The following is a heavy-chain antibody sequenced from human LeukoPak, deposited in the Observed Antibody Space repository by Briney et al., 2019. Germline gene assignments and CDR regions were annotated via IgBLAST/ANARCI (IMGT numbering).Heavy chain of an antibody. Sequence: PGGSLRLSCAASGFTFSSYEMSWVRQAPGKGLEWVSAISGSGGSTYYADSVKGRFTISGDNAKNTQYLQMNSLRAEDTAVYYCARSGRGGAFDIWGQGTMVTVSS. D-gene: IGHD1-26*01. CDR1: GFTFSSYE. J-gene: IGHJ3*02. V-gene: IGHV3-23*01. CDR2: ISGSGGST. CDR3: ARSGRGGAFDI.